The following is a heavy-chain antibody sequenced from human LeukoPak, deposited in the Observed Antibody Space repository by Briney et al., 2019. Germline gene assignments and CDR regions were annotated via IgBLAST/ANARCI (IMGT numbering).Heavy chain of an antibody. CDR3: ARVRSYYGSVTGKSYYFDY. V-gene: IGHV4-59*10. Sequence: PSETLSLTCAVYGGSFSDYYSSWIRQPAGKGLEWIGRIYTSGSTNYNPSLKSRVTISIDTSKNQFSLKLSSVTAADTAVYYCARVRSYYGSVTGKSYYFDYWGQGTLVTVSS. D-gene: IGHD3-10*01. CDR2: IYTSGST. CDR1: GGSFSDYY. J-gene: IGHJ4*02.